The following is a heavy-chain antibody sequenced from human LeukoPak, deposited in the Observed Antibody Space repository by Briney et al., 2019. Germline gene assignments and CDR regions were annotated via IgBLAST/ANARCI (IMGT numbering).Heavy chain of an antibody. V-gene: IGHV4-59*12. CDR1: GGSISSYY. J-gene: IGHJ6*03. D-gene: IGHD1-26*01. CDR2: IYYSGST. CDR3: ARSMSIVGATPYYYMDV. Sequence: SETLSLTCTVSGGSISSYYWSWIRQPPGKGLKWIGYIYYSGSTNYNPSLKSRVSVDTSKNQFSLQLNSVTPEDTAVYYCARSMSIVGATPYYYMDVWGKGTTVTVSS.